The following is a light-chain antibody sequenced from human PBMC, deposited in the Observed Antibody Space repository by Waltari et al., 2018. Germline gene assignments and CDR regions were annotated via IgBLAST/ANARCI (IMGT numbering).Light chain of an antibody. CDR1: QSISKW. CDR2: KAS. J-gene: IGKJ4*01. CDR3: QQYNSYSLLT. V-gene: IGKV1-5*03. Sequence: DIQMTQSPSTLSASVGDRFTITCRASQSISKWFAWYQQKPGKAPKLLIYKASTLESWVPSRFSGSGSGTEFTLTISSLQPDDFATYYCQQYNSYSLLTFGGGTKVEIK.